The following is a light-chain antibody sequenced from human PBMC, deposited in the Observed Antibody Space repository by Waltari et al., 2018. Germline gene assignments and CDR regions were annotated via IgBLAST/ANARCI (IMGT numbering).Light chain of an antibody. J-gene: IGKJ2*01. CDR2: MAS. Sequence: DIQLTQSPSTLSASVGDRVTIACRASQSVGTWLAWYQQKPGKAPKLLIYMASSLESGVPSRGSGSGSGTDFTLTISSLQPDDFATYSCQQYSSFSTFGQGTKV. CDR3: QQYSSFST. CDR1: QSVGTW. V-gene: IGKV1-5*03.